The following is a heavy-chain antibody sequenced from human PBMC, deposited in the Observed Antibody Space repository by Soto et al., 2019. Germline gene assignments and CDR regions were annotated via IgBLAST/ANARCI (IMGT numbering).Heavy chain of an antibody. Sequence: PSETLSLTCTVSGGSISSYYWSWIRQPPGKGLEWIGYIYYIGSTNNNPSLKSRVTISVDTSKNQFSLKLSSVTAADTAVYYCARGLRRQVLNWFDPWGQGTLVTVSS. CDR1: GGSISSYY. V-gene: IGHV4-59*01. CDR2: IYYIGST. D-gene: IGHD3-10*01. J-gene: IGHJ5*02. CDR3: ARGLRRQVLNWFDP.